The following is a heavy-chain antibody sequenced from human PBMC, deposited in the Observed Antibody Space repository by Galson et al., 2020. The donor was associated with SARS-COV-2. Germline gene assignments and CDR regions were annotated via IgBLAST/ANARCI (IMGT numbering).Heavy chain of an antibody. J-gene: IGHJ4*02. V-gene: IGHV3-30*18. Sequence: GGSLRLSCAASGFTFSSYGMHWVRQAPGKGLEWVAVISYDGSNKYYADSVKGRFTISRDNSKNTLYLQMNSLRAEDTAVYYCAKDQSDSGYDQYYFDYWGQGTLVTVSS. CDR1: GFTFSSYG. CDR2: ISYDGSNK. CDR3: AKDQSDSGYDQYYFDY. D-gene: IGHD5-12*01.